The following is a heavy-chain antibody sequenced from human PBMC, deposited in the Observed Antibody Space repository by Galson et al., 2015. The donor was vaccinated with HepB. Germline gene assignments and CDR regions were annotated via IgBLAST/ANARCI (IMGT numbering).Heavy chain of an antibody. J-gene: IGHJ4*02. D-gene: IGHD5-24*01. V-gene: IGHV3-30*02. Sequence: SLRLSCAASGFTFSSYGMHWVRQAPDKGLEWVAFIRYDGSDKYYPDSVKGRFTISRDNSKNTLYLQMNSLRAEDTAVYYCAKDGRDGYNYPYYYDCWGQGILVTVFS. CDR1: GFTFSSYG. CDR2: IRYDGSDK. CDR3: AKDGRDGYNYPYYYDC.